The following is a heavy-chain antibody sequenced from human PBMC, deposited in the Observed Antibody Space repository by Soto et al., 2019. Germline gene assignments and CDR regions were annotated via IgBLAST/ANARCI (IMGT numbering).Heavy chain of an antibody. CDR2: INPNSGGT. CDR1: GYTFTGYY. D-gene: IGHD3-3*01. V-gene: IGHV1-2*02. J-gene: IGHJ6*02. CDR3: ARLYYDFWSGYEGNYGMDX. Sequence: ASVKVSCKASGYTFTGYYMHWVRQAPGQGLEWMGWINPNSGGTNYAKKFQGRVTMTRETSISTAYMELSRLRSDDTAVYYCARLYYDFWSGYEGNYGMDXWGQGTTVTVS.